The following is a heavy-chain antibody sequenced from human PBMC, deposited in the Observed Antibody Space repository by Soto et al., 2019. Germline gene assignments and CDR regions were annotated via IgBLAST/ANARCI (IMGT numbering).Heavy chain of an antibody. J-gene: IGHJ4*02. Sequence: ASVKVSCKTSGYTFTTYAMHWVRQAPGQGLEWMGWINAGGGDTKYSQRFQGRVTMSRDTSASTVYMELSSLTPEDTAVYYCARGGVVRGVKTSDPNDFWGPGTLVTVSS. D-gene: IGHD3-10*01. CDR2: INAGGGDT. V-gene: IGHV1-3*01. CDR1: GYTFTTYA. CDR3: ARGGVVRGVKTSDPNDF.